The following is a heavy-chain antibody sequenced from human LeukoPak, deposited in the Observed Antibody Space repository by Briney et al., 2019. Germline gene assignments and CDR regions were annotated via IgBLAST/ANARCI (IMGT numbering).Heavy chain of an antibody. J-gene: IGHJ4*02. Sequence: PSETLSLTCAVYGGSFSGYYWSWIRQPPGKGLEWIGEINHSGSTYYNPSLKSRVTISVDTSKNQFSLKLSSVTAADTAVYYCARPNDSSGFDYWGQGTLVTVSS. CDR2: INHSGST. V-gene: IGHV4-34*01. CDR1: GGSFSGYY. D-gene: IGHD3-22*01. CDR3: ARPNDSSGFDY.